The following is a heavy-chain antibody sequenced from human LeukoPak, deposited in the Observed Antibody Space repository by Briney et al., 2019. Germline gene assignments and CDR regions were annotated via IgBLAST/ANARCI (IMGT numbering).Heavy chain of an antibody. D-gene: IGHD5-24*01. CDR1: GFTLSSYE. J-gene: IGHJ4*02. CDR2: ISSSGSAI. Sequence: PGGSLRLSCAASGFTLSSYEMNWVSQAPGKGLEWVSYISSSGSAIYCADSVKGRFTISRDNAKNSLYLQMNSLRAEDTAVYYCARRGDGYNSFDYWGQGTPVTVSS. CDR3: ARRGDGYNSFDY. V-gene: IGHV3-48*03.